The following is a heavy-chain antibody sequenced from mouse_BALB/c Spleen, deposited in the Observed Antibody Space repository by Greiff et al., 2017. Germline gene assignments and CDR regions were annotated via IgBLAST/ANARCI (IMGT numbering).Heavy chain of an antibody. CDR1: GYTFTSYW. V-gene: IGHV1-69*02. CDR3: ARRGTSYYYAMDY. J-gene: IGHJ4*01. CDR2: IDPSDSYT. Sequence: QVQLQQSGAELVKPGASVKLSCKASGYTFTSYWMHWVKQRPGQGLEWIGEIDPSDSYTNYNQKFKGKATLTVDKSSSTAYMQLSSLTSEDSAVYYCARRGTSYYYAMDYWGQGTSVTVSS. D-gene: IGHD3-3*01.